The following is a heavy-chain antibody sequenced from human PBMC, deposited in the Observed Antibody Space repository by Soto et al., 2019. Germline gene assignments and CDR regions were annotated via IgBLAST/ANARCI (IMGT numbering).Heavy chain of an antibody. CDR1: GYTFTSYG. J-gene: IGHJ3*02. Sequence: ASVKVSCKASGYTFTSYGISWVRQAPGQGLEWMGWINSYNGNTNYAQKLQGRVTMTTDTSTSTAYMELRSLRSDDTAVYYCARDDPIQSNAFDIWGQGTMVTVSS. CDR3: ARDDPIQSNAFDI. V-gene: IGHV1-18*01. CDR2: INSYNGNT.